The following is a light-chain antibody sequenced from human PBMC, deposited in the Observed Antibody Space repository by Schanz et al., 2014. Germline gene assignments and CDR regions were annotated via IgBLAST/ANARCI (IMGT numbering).Light chain of an antibody. V-gene: IGLV2-8*01. Sequence: QSALTQPPSASGSPGQSVTISCTGTSSDVGGYNYVSWYQQHPGKAPKLMIYAVTDRPSGVSNRFSGSKSGNTASLTVSGLQAEDEADYYCSSYGGNLGVFGTGTKLTVL. CDR3: SSYGGNLGV. CDR2: AVT. J-gene: IGLJ1*01. CDR1: SSDVGGYNY.